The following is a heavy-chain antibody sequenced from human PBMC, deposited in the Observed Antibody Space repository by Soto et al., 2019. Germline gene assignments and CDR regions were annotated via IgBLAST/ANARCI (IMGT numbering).Heavy chain of an antibody. Sequence: GGSLRLSCAASGFTFSDYYMSWIRQAPGKGLEWVSCISSSSSYTNYADSVKGRFTISRDNAKNSLYLQMNSLRAEDTAVYYCASSLIAAAGPFDYWGQGTLVTVSS. D-gene: IGHD6-13*01. CDR2: ISSSSSYT. J-gene: IGHJ4*02. CDR1: GFTFSDYY. CDR3: ASSLIAAAGPFDY. V-gene: IGHV3-11*06.